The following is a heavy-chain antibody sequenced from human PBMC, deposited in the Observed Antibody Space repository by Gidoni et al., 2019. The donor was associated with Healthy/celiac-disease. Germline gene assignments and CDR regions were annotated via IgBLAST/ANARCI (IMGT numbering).Heavy chain of an antibody. J-gene: IGHJ4*02. V-gene: IGHV3-30*18. CDR1: GFTFSSYG. CDR3: AKDCTPLDTAMGGSDY. D-gene: IGHD5-18*01. Sequence: QVQLVESGGGVVQPGRSLRLSCAASGFTFSSYGMHWVRQAPGKGLEWVAVISYDGSNKYYADSVKGRFTISRDNSKNTLYLQMNSLRAEDTAVYYCAKDCTPLDTAMGGSDYWGQGTLVTVSS. CDR2: ISYDGSNK.